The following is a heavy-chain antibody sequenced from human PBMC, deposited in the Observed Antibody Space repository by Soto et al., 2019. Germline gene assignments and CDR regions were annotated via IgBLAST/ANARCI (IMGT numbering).Heavy chain of an antibody. Sequence: LRLSCAASGFAFYNSGMNWVRQAPEKGLEWVSGISGSGGTTGYADSVEGRFTISRDNSKNTVYLQMHSLTIEDTAVYYCVKASGYSSGSDFDFWGQGTQVTVSS. CDR2: ISGSGGTT. J-gene: IGHJ4*02. CDR3: VKASGYSSGSDFDF. CDR1: GFAFYNSG. V-gene: IGHV3-23*01. D-gene: IGHD6-19*01.